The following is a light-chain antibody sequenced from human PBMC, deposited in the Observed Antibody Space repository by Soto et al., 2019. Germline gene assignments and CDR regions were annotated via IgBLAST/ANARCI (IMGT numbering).Light chain of an antibody. V-gene: IGKV3D-20*02. CDR1: QSVSSR. J-gene: IGKJ5*01. CDR3: QQRYSWPFT. CDR2: GAS. Sequence: EILMTQSPCTLSLSPGERATLSCRASQSVSSRLAWYQQKPGQAPRLLISGASSRATGIPDRFSGSGFGTDFTLTISRLEPEDFEVYYCQQRYSWPFTFGQGTRLEIK.